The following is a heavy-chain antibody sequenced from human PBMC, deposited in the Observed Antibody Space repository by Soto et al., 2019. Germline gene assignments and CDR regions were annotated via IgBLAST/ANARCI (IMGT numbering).Heavy chain of an antibody. CDR1: GYTFTSYY. V-gene: IGHV1-46*01. CDR3: ARDSYDGSGYSLPGY. CDR2: INPSGGST. J-gene: IGHJ4*02. D-gene: IGHD3-22*01. Sequence: ASVKVSCKASGYTFTSYYMHWVRQAPGQGLEWMGIINPSGGSTSYAQKFQGRVTMTRDTSTSTVYMELSSLRSEDTAVYYCARDSYDGSGYSLPGYWGQGNLVTVSS.